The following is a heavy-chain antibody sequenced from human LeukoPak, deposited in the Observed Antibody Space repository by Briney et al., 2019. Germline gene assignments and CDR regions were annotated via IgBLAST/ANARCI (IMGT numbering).Heavy chain of an antibody. CDR2: IYYNGST. J-gene: IGHJ4*02. D-gene: IGHD4-4*01. Sequence: SETLSLTCTVSGGSISSYYWSWIRQPPGKGLEWIGYIYYNGSTNYNPSLKSRVTISVDTSKNQFSLKLSSVTAADTAVYYCATSPSNGGYWGQGTLVTVSS. CDR1: GGSISSYY. V-gene: IGHV4-59*01. CDR3: ATSPSNGGY.